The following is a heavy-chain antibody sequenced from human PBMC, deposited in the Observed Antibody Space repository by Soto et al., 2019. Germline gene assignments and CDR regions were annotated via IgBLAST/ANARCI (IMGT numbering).Heavy chain of an antibody. J-gene: IGHJ6*02. D-gene: IGHD1-7*01. Sequence: QITLKESGPTLVRPTQTLTLTCSFSGFSLNTNGMGVGWIRQPPGKALEWLAFIYCEEDKRYSPSLKTRLTVTTASSKNAVVLTLTNPDPLVAGTSYCAGWNSDSRLAVWRQGTTVTVSS. CDR3: AGWNSDSRLAV. CDR1: GFSLNTNGMG. V-gene: IGHV2-5*02. CDR2: IYCEEDK.